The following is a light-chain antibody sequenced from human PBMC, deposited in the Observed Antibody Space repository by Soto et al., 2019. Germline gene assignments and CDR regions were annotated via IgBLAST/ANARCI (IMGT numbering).Light chain of an antibody. CDR3: QQRSNWLYT. CDR1: QSVCTY. CDR2: DSS. V-gene: IGKV3-11*01. Sequence: EIVLTQSPATLSLSPGERATLSCRASQSVCTYLAWYQQKPGQAPRLLIYDSSNRATGIPARLSGSGSGTDFTLTISSLEPEDFAVYYCQQRSNWLYTFGQGTKLEIK. J-gene: IGKJ2*01.